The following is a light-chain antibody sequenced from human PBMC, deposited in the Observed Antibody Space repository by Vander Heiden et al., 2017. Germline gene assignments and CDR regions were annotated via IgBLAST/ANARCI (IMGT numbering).Light chain of an antibody. V-gene: IGKV1D-16*01. CDR3: QQYDTFPPT. CDR1: HTIGDW. J-gene: IGKJ4*01. CDR2: ATS. Sequence: DIQMTQSPSSLSASVGDRVDITCRASHTIGDWVAWYQQKPGMAPKPLIYATSTLESGVPSRFSGTASGTDFSLTISSLHPEDFATYYCQQYDTFPPTFGGGTKVEV.